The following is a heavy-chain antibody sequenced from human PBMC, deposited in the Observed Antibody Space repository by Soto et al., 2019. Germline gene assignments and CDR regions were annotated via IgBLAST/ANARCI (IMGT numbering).Heavy chain of an antibody. D-gene: IGHD3-3*01. J-gene: IGHJ4*02. V-gene: IGHV3-9*01. CDR2: ISWNSGSR. CDR1: GFTFDDYA. Sequence: PGGSLRLSCAASGFTFDDYAMHWVRQAPGKGLEWVSGISWNSGSRGYADSVKGRFTISRDNAKNSLYLQMNSLRAEDTALYYCAKDKRRFWEWLSTLDYWGQGTLVTVSS. CDR3: AKDKRRFWEWLSTLDY.